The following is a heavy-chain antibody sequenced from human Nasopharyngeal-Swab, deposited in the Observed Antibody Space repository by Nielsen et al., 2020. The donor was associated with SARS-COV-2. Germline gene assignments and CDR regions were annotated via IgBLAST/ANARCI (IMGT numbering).Heavy chain of an antibody. CDR2: ISSTSTDI. V-gene: IGHV3-21*01. Sequence: WIRQPPGKGLEWVSSISSTSTDIYYADSVKGRFTISRDNAKNSLYLQMNSLRAEDTAVYYCARGRITMVRGVIMLVYWGQGTRVTVSS. J-gene: IGHJ4*02. D-gene: IGHD3-10*01. CDR3: ARGRITMVRGVIMLVY.